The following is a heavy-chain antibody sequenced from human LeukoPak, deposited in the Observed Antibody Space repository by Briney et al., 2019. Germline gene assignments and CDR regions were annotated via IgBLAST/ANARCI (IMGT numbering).Heavy chain of an antibody. Sequence: PGGSLRLSCAASGFTFSSYSINWVRQAAGKGLEWVSYISSSSSTINYADSVRGRFTISRDNAKNSLFLQMNSLRAEDTAVYYCARVRMVRGVIIAYNWFDPWGQGTLVTVSS. CDR1: GFTFSSYS. CDR3: ARVRMVRGVIIAYNWFDP. V-gene: IGHV3-48*01. CDR2: ISSSSSTI. D-gene: IGHD3-10*01. J-gene: IGHJ5*02.